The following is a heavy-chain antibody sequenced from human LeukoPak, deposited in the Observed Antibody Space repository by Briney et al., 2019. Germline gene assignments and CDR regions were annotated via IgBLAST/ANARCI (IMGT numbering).Heavy chain of an antibody. V-gene: IGHV1-2*02. D-gene: IGHD3-22*01. J-gene: IGHJ3*02. CDR1: GYTFTGYY. Sequence: ASVKVSCKASGYTFTGYYMHWVRQAPGQGLEWMGWINPNSGGTNYAQKFQGRVTMTRDTSISTAYMELSRLRSDDTAVYYCARDFAVYYDSGGSGGGAFDIWGQGTMVTVSS. CDR2: INPNSGGT. CDR3: ARDFAVYYDSGGSGGGAFDI.